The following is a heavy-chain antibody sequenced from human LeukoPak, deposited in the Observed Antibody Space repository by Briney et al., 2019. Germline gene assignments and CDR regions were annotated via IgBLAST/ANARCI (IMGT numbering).Heavy chain of an antibody. D-gene: IGHD2-21*02. CDR1: GFTFSSDA. Sequence: PGGSLRLSCAASGFTFSSDAMSWVRQAPGKGLEWVSAITGGGGSTYYADSVKGRFTISRDNSKNTLYLQMNSLRAEDTDVYYCAKEGDLDAFDIWGQGTMVTVSS. CDR2: ITGGGGST. J-gene: IGHJ3*02. V-gene: IGHV3-23*01. CDR3: AKEGDLDAFDI.